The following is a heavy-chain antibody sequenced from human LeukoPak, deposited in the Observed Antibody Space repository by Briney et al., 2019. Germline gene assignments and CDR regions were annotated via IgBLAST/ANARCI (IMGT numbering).Heavy chain of an antibody. CDR1: GCTFTSYG. CDR2: ISAYNGNT. CDR3: ARVNFWSGYYGLLYYYYMAV. Sequence: ASVKVSCKASGCTFTSYGISWVRQAPGQRLEWMGWISAYNGNTNYAQKLQGRVTMTTDTSTSTAYMELRSLRSDDTAVYYCARVNFWSGYYGLLYYYYMAVWGKGTTVTVSS. J-gene: IGHJ6*03. V-gene: IGHV1-18*01. D-gene: IGHD3-3*01.